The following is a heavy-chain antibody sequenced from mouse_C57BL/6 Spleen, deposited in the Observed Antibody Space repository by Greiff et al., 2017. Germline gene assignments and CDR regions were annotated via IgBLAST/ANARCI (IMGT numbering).Heavy chain of an antibody. CDR1: GYTFTSYW. V-gene: IGHV1-52*01. Sequence: QVQLQQPGAELVRPGSLVKLSCKASGYTFTSYWMHWVKQRPIQGLEWIGNIDPSDSETHYNQKFKDKATLTVAKSSSTAYMQLSSLTSEDSAVYDGARTEDPNWYFEVWGTGTTVTVAS. CDR3: ARTEDPNWYFEV. CDR2: IDPSDSET. J-gene: IGHJ1*03.